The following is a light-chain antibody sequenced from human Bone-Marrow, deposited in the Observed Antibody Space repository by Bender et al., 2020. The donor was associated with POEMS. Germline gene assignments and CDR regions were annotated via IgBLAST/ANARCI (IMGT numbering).Light chain of an antibody. CDR1: SSDVGGYNY. CDR3: SSYTSSSTLDV. CDR2: EVS. V-gene: IGLV2-14*01. J-gene: IGLJ1*01. Sequence: QSALTQPASVSGSPGQSITISCTGASSDVGGYNYVSWYQHHPGKAPKLLIHEVSNRPSGVSNRFSGSKSGNTASLTISGLQAEDEADYYCSSYTSSSTLDVFGTGTKVTVL.